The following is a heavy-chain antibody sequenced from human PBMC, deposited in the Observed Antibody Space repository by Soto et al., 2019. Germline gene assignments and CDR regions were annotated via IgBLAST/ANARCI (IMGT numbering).Heavy chain of an antibody. Sequence: QVQLVQSGAEVKKPGASVKVSCKASGYTFTSYGITWVRQAPGQGLEWMGGISAYNGNTNYAQKLQGRVTMTTDTSTSTAYVELRSLRSDDTAVYYCARASSYCGGDCYYYYGMDVWGQGTTVTVSS. V-gene: IGHV1-18*01. J-gene: IGHJ6*02. CDR3: ARASSYCGGDCYYYYGMDV. D-gene: IGHD2-21*02. CDR1: GYTFTSYG. CDR2: ISAYNGNT.